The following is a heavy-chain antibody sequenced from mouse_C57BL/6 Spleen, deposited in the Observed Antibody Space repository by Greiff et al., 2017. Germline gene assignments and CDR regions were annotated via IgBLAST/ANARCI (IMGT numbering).Heavy chain of an antibody. CDR2: INPSSGYT. J-gene: IGHJ3*01. CDR3: ARDYGSSGFAY. V-gene: IGHV1-7*01. CDR1: GYTFTSYW. D-gene: IGHD1-1*01. Sequence: LEESGAELAKPGASVKLSCKASGYTFTSYWMHWVKQRPGQGLEWIGYINPSSGYTKYNQKFKDKATLTVDKSSSPAYMQLSSLTYEDSAVYYCARDYGSSGFAYWGQGTLVTVSA.